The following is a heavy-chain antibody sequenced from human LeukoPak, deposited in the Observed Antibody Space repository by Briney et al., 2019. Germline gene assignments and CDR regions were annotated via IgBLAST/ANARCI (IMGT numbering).Heavy chain of an antibody. D-gene: IGHD3-3*01. CDR3: ASTIGVAMGNWFDP. CDR1: GYTFTSYA. CDR2: INTNTGNP. J-gene: IGHJ5*02. V-gene: IGHV7-4-1*02. Sequence: ASVKVSCKASGYTFTSYAMKWVRQAPGQGLEWMGWINTNTGNPTYAQGFTGRFVFSLDTSVSTAYLQISSLKAEDTAVYYCASTIGVAMGNWFDPWGQGTLVTVSS.